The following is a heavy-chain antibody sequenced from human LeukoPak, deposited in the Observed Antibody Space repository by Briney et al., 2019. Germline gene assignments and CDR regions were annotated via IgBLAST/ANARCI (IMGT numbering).Heavy chain of an antibody. CDR2: IYHSGST. CDR1: GGSISSSNW. J-gene: IGHJ4*02. CDR3: ARRGAVAGHFDY. D-gene: IGHD6-19*01. Sequence: SETLSLTCAVSGGSISSSNWWSWVREPPGKGLEWIGEIYHSGSTNYNPSLKSRVTISVDKSKNQFSLKLSSVTAADTAVYYCARRGAVAGHFDYWGQGTLVTVSS. V-gene: IGHV4-4*02.